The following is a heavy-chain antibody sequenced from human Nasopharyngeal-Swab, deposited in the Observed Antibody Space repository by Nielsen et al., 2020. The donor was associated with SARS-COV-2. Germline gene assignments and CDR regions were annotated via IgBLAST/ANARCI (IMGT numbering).Heavy chain of an antibody. CDR1: GGSISSGSYY. CDR2: IYTSGST. J-gene: IGHJ6*02. D-gene: IGHD6-6*01. Sequence: LRLSCTVSGGSISSGSYYWSWIRRPAGKGLEWIGRIYTSGSTNYNPSLKSRVTISVDTSKNQFSLKLSSVTAADTAVYYCARDGGAAHMDVWGQGTTVTVSS. CDR3: ARDGGAAHMDV. V-gene: IGHV4-61*02.